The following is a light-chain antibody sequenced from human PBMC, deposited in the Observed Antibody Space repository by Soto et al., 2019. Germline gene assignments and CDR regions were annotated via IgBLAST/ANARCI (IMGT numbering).Light chain of an antibody. J-gene: IGKJ3*01. CDR1: QSVSSN. Sequence: EAVMTQSPATLSVSPGERPTLSCRASQSVSSNLAWYQQKPGQAPRLLIYDASTRATGIPARFSGSGSGTEFTLTISSLQSEDVAVYYCQQYNTWPITFGPGTKVDIK. V-gene: IGKV3-15*01. CDR3: QQYNTWPIT. CDR2: DAS.